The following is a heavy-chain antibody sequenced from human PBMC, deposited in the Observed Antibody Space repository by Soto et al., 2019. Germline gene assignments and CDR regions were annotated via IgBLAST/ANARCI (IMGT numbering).Heavy chain of an antibody. J-gene: IGHJ6*02. V-gene: IGHV3-48*02. CDR3: ARYCSGYYDFCSHDDGMDV. D-gene: IGHD3-3*01. Sequence: EVQLVESGGGLVQPGGSLRLSCAASGFTFSSYSMNWVRQAPGKGLEWVSYISSSSSTIYYADSVKGRFTISRDNAKNSLYLQMNSLRDEDTAVYYCARYCSGYYDFCSHDDGMDVWGQGTTVTVSS. CDR1: GFTFSSYS. CDR2: ISSSSSTI.